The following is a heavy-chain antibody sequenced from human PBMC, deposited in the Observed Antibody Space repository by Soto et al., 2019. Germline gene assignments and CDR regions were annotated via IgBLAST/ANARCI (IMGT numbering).Heavy chain of an antibody. CDR1: GGSISSSSYY. Sequence: PSETLSLTCTVSGGSISSSSYYWGWIRQPPGKGLEWIGYVYYSGSTYYNPSLKSRVTISVDTSKNQFSLKLSSVTAADTAVYYCARIVVVPAARPDVWGKGTTVTVSS. J-gene: IGHJ6*04. CDR2: VYYSGST. V-gene: IGHV4-31*03. D-gene: IGHD2-2*01. CDR3: ARIVVVPAARPDV.